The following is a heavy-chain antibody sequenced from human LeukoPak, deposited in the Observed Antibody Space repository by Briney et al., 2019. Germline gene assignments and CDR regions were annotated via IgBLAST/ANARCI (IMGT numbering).Heavy chain of an antibody. CDR3: ARDTSYYDFWSGPGDY. D-gene: IGHD3-3*01. CDR1: GYTFTGYY. V-gene: IGHV1-2*02. J-gene: IGHJ4*02. CDR2: INPNSGGT. Sequence: ASVKVSCKASGYTFTGYYMHWVRQAPGQGLEWMGWINPNSGGTNYAQKFQGRVTMTRDTSISTAYMELSRLRSDDTAVYYCARDTSYYDFWSGPGDYWGQGTLVTVSS.